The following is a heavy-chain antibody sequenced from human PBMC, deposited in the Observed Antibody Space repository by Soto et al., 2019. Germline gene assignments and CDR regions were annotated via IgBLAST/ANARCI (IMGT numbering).Heavy chain of an antibody. V-gene: IGHV1-69*13. CDR1: GGTFSSYA. CDR2: IIPIFGTA. CDR3: ARDDTVYYYSSGYLRFDY. D-gene: IGHD3-22*01. J-gene: IGHJ4*02. Sequence: GASVKVSCKASGGTFSSYAISWVRQAPGQGLEWMGGIIPIFGTANYAQKFQGRVTITADESTSTAYMELSSLRSEDTAVYYCARDDTVYYYSSGYLRFDYWGQGTLVTVSS.